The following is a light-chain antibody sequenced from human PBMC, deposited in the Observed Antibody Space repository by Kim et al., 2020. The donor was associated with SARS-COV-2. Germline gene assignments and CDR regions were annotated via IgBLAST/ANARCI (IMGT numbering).Light chain of an antibody. CDR3: AVWDDSLSGWL. Sequence: QSALTQPPSASGTPGQRVTISCSGSDSNIGGNYVYWYQHLPGTAPILLIYKTDHQPSGVPDRFSGSKSGTSASLAISGLRSEDEADYYCAVWDDSLSGWLFGGGTQLTVL. J-gene: IGLJ3*02. V-gene: IGLV1-47*01. CDR2: KTD. CDR1: DSNIGGNY.